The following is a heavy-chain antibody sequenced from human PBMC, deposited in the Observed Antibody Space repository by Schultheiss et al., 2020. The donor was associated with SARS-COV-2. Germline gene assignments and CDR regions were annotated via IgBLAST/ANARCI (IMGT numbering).Heavy chain of an antibody. D-gene: IGHD2-15*01. J-gene: IGHJ6*04. Sequence: GGSLRLSCAASGFTFSSYSMNWVRQAPGKGLEWVSSISSSSSYIYYADSVKGRFTISRDNAKNSLYLQMNSLRDEDTAVYYCARVRAEVVVAERDRPYYYYYGMDVWGKGTTVTVSS. CDR1: GFTFSSYS. CDR2: ISSSSSYI. V-gene: IGHV3-21*01. CDR3: ARVRAEVVVAERDRPYYYYYGMDV.